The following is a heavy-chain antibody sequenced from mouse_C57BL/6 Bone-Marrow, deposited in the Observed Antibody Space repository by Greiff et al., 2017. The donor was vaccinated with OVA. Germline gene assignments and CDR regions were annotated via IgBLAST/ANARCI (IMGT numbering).Heavy chain of an antibody. CDR1: GFSLTSYG. Sequence: QVQLQQSGPGLVQPSQSLSITCTVSGFSLTSYGVHWVRQSPGKGLEWLGVIWSGGSTDYNAAFISRLSISKDNSKSQVFFKMNSLQADDTAIYYCARKGDSNYEAWFAYWGQGTLVTVSA. CDR2: IWSGGST. J-gene: IGHJ3*01. D-gene: IGHD2-5*01. V-gene: IGHV2-2*01. CDR3: ARKGDSNYEAWFAY.